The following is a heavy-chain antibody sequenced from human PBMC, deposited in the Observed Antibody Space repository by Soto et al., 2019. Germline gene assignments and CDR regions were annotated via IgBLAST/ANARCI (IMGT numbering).Heavy chain of an antibody. D-gene: IGHD3-22*01. Sequence: EVQLLESGGGLVQPGGSLRLSCAASGFTFSSYAMSWVRQAPGKGLEWVSAISGSGGSTYYADSVKGRFTISRDNSKNTLNLQMNSLRAEDTAVYYCAKDCSGGSCYGKKYYYDSSGYFDYWGQGTLVTVSS. CDR1: GFTFSSYA. CDR3: AKDCSGGSCYGKKYYYDSSGYFDY. V-gene: IGHV3-23*01. CDR2: ISGSGGST. J-gene: IGHJ4*02.